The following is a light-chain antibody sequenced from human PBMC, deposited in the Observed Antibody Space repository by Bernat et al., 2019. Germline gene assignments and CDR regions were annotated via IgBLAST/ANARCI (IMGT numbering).Light chain of an antibody. CDR1: ALAQQS. Sequence: SYELTQPPSVSVSPVQTARIPCSGDALAQQSTYWYPQKSGQAPVVLIYKDSERPSGIPERIYGSSSGTTVTLTISGVQPEDEADYYCQSADNSGTYFFGTGTKVTVL. J-gene: IGLJ1*01. CDR2: KDS. V-gene: IGLV3-25*03. CDR3: QSADNSGTYF.